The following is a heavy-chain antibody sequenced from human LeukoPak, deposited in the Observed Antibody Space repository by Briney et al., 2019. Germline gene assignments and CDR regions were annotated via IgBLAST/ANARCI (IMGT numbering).Heavy chain of an antibody. V-gene: IGHV3-30-3*01. Sequence: GGSLRLSCAASGFTVGSSYMYWVRQAPGKGLEWVAVISYDGSNKYYADSVKGRFTISRDNSKNTLYLQMNSLRAEDTAVYYCARDRDTAMATGYFDYWGQGTLVTVSS. CDR3: ARDRDTAMATGYFDY. D-gene: IGHD5-18*01. CDR1: GFTVGSSY. J-gene: IGHJ4*02. CDR2: ISYDGSNK.